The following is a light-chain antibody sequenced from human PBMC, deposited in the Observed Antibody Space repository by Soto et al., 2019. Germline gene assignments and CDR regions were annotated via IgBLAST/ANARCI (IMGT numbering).Light chain of an antibody. CDR2: ASS. CDR1: QSISSY. CDR3: QKSYSTRWT. J-gene: IGKJ1*01. Sequence: DIQMTQSPSSLSAAVVDRFKINCRASQSISSYLNWYQPKPGKAPKLLIYASSSLQSGVPSRFSVSGSGTDCTLTIRSLQPEELATYYCQKSYSTRWTGGQGNKGDIK. V-gene: IGKV1-39*01.